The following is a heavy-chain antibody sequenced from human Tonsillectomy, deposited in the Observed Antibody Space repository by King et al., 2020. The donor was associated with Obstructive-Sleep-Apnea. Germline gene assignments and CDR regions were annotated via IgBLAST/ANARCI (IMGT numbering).Heavy chain of an antibody. Sequence: DVQLVESGGGLEQPGGSLRLSCAASGFTFNNYAMNWVRQAPGKGLEWVSSISGSGGTTYYADSVKGRFTISRDNSKNKLYLQMNSLRAEDTAVYYCAKPYYDFWSGYSETWFDSWGQGTLVTVSS. CDR1: GFTFNNYA. CDR2: ISGSGGTT. CDR3: AKPYYDFWSGYSETWFDS. D-gene: IGHD3-3*01. J-gene: IGHJ5*01. V-gene: IGHV3-23*04.